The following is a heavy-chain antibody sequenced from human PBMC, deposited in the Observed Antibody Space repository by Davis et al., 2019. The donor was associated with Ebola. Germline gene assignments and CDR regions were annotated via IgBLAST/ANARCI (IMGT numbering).Heavy chain of an antibody. CDR3: ARDGGYSGYDLYYYYGMDV. D-gene: IGHD5-12*01. CDR1: GGSISRDY. CDR2: IYYSGTT. J-gene: IGHJ6*02. V-gene: IGHV4-59*01. Sequence: MPSETLSLTCTVSGGSISRDYWRLIRQHPWKGLEWIGYIYYSGTTKYNPSLKSRVTISVDTSKNQFSLKLSSVTAADTAVYYCARDGGYSGYDLYYYYGMDVWGQGTTVTVSS.